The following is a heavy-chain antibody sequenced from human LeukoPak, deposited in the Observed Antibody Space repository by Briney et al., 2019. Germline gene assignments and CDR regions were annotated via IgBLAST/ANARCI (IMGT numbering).Heavy chain of an antibody. CDR1: GFIFSSYT. CDR2: ITTSGSYL. D-gene: IGHD3-9*01. CDR3: ARGAQLTGMASDH. V-gene: IGHV3-21*01. Sequence: PGGSLRLSCAASGFIFSSYTMNWVRQAPGKGPEWVSSITTSGSYLYYADSVKGRFTISRDNAKNTLYMQMNSLRGEDTAVYYCARGAQLTGMASDHWGQGTLVTVSS. J-gene: IGHJ4*02.